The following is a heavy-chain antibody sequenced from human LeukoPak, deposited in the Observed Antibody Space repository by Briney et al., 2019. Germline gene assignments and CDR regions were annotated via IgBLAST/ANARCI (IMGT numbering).Heavy chain of an antibody. V-gene: IGHV4-61*02. CDR2: IHKTGTT. Sequence: PSETLSLTCTVSGGSISSGNYYWNWIRQPAGKGLEFIGRIHKTGTTSYNPSLTSRVAISLDTPKNQFSLKMASVTTADTAVYFCARRAWEESPGGDGKTENYSYMAVWGEGTTVIVSS. J-gene: IGHJ6*03. CDR3: ARRAWEESPGGDGKTENYSYMAV. D-gene: IGHD1-26*01. CDR1: GGSISSGNYY.